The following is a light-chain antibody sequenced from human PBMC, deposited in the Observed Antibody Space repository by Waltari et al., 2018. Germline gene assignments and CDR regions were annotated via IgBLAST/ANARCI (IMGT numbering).Light chain of an antibody. V-gene: IGKV3-15*01. Sequence: DIVMTQSPATLSVSPGERATLFCRASQGINTNLVWYQHKPGQGPRLLIFGASSRATGIPARFSGSGSETEFTLTISSVESEDLAVYYCQQYDNWPPITFGGGTKVEIK. J-gene: IGKJ4*01. CDR2: GAS. CDR3: QQYDNWPPIT. CDR1: QGINTN.